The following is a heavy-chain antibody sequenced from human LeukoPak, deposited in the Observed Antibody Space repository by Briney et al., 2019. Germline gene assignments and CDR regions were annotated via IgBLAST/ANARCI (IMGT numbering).Heavy chain of an antibody. CDR3: AREPSYYDSSGYYYGSSGPDAFDI. Sequence: ASVKVSCKASGYTFTSYYMHWVRQAPGQGLEWMGIINPSGGSTSYAQKFQGRVTMTRDTSTSTVYMELSSLRSEDTAVYYCAREPSYYDSSGYYYGSSGPDAFDIWGQGTMVTVSS. CDR2: INPSGGST. V-gene: IGHV1-46*01. J-gene: IGHJ3*02. D-gene: IGHD3-22*01. CDR1: GYTFTSYY.